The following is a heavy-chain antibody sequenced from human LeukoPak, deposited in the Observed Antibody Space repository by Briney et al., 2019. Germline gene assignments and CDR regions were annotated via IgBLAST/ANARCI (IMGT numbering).Heavy chain of an antibody. D-gene: IGHD6-19*01. CDR3: ARDGIAVASNAFDI. CDR2: IKQDGSEK. Sequence: GGSLRLSCAASGFTFSSYWMSWVRQAPGKGLEWVANIKQDGSEKYYVDSVKGRFTISRDNAKNSLYLQMNSLRAEDTAVYYCARDGIAVASNAFDIWGQGTMVTVSS. J-gene: IGHJ3*02. CDR1: GFTFSSYW. V-gene: IGHV3-7*01.